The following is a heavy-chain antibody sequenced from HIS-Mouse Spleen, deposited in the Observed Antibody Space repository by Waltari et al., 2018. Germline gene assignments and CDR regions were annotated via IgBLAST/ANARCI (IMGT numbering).Heavy chain of an antibody. V-gene: IGHV1-8*01. Sequence: VQLVESGGGLVQPGASVKVSCKASGYTFTSYDINWVRQATGQGVEWMGWINPNIGNTGYAQKFQGRVTMTRNTSISTAYMELSSLRSEDTAVYYCARGLTGDLDYWGQGTLVTVSS. CDR2: INPNIGNT. D-gene: IGHD7-27*01. CDR3: ARGLTGDLDY. J-gene: IGHJ4*02. CDR1: GYTFTSYD.